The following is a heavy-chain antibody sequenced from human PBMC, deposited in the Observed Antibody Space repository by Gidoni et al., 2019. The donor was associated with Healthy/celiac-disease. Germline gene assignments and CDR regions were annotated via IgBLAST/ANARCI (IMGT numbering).Heavy chain of an antibody. V-gene: IGHV3-9*01. J-gene: IGHJ5*02. D-gene: IGHD4-17*01. Sequence: EVQLVESGGGLVQPGRSLRLSCAASGFTFDDYAMHWVRQAPGKGLEWVSGISWNSGSIGYADSVKGRFTISRDNAKNSLYLQMNSLRAEDTALYYCAKDMAPHTGNWFDPWGQGTLVTVSS. CDR2: ISWNSGSI. CDR3: AKDMAPHTGNWFDP. CDR1: GFTFDDYA.